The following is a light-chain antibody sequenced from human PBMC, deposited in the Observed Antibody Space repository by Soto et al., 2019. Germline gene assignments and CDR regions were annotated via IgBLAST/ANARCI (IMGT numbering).Light chain of an antibody. CDR3: QQRSNWPRT. Sequence: IWVKPASSTLAFSSGEKSNLPWRARPRGRRYLAWYQQKPGQAPRLLIYDASNRATGIPARFSGSGSGTDFTLTISSLEPEDFAVYYCQQRSNWPRTFGGGTKVEIK. CDR1: PRGRRY. V-gene: IGKV3-11*01. CDR2: DAS. J-gene: IGKJ4*01.